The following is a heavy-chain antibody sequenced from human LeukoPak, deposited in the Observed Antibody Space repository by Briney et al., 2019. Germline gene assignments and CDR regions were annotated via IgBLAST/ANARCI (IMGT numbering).Heavy chain of an antibody. D-gene: IGHD3-10*01. V-gene: IGHV4-31*03. CDR1: GGSISSGGYY. J-gene: IGHJ3*02. CDR2: IYYSGST. CDR3: ARAHLLWFGESLLGAFDI. Sequence: PSETLSLTCTVSGGSISSGGYYWSWIRQHPGKGLEWIGYIYYSGSTYYNPSLKSRLTISVDTSKNQFSLKLSSVTAADTAVYYCARAHLLWFGESLLGAFDIWGQGTMVTVSS.